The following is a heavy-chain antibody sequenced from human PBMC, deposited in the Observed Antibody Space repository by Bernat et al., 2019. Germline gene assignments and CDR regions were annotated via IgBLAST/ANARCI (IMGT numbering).Heavy chain of an antibody. D-gene: IGHD3-9*01. CDR3: AKGRGYYDILTGYYTPQWYFDY. J-gene: IGHJ4*02. V-gene: IGHV3-23*01. Sequence: EVQLLESGGGLVQPGGSLRLSCAASGFTFSSYAMSWVRQAPGKGLEWVSAISGSGGSTYCADSVKGRFTISRDNSKNTLYLQMNSLRAEDTAVYYCAKGRGYYDILTGYYTPQWYFDYWGQGTLVTVSS. CDR2: ISGSGGST. CDR1: GFTFSSYA.